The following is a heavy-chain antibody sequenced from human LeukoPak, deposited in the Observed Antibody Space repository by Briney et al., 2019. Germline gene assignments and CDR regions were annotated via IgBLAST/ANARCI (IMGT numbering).Heavy chain of an antibody. CDR1: GFILSSYW. CDR2: IKEDGSEK. Sequence: PGGSLRLSCEVSGFILSSYWMTWVRQAPGKGLEWVANIKEDGSEKCYVDSVKGRFTVSRDNTKNSLFLQMDSLRAEDTAMYYCARLRYSDYWGRGTLVTVSS. J-gene: IGHJ4*02. CDR3: ARLRYSDY. V-gene: IGHV3-7*01. D-gene: IGHD1-26*01.